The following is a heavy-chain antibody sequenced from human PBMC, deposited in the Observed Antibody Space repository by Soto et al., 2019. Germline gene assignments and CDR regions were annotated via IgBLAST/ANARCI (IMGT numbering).Heavy chain of an antibody. CDR1: GGTFSSYA. J-gene: IGHJ5*02. CDR3: ARDRVTGTTFFFWFDP. D-gene: IGHD1-7*01. CDR2: IIPIFGTA. Sequence: GASVKVSCKASGGTFSSYAISWVRQAPGQGLEWMGGIIPIFGTANYAQKFQGRVTITADESTSTAYMELSSLRSEDTAVYYCARDRVTGTTFFFWFDPWGKGTLVTVSS. V-gene: IGHV1-69*13.